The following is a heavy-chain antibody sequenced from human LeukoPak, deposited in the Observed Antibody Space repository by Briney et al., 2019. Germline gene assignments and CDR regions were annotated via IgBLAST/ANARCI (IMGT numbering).Heavy chain of an antibody. CDR3: ARAEVGTTLD. Sequence: PGGSLRLSCAASGFTFSDHYMDWVRQPPGKGLEWVGRSRNKANSYTTEYAASVKGRFTISRGDSKNSLYLQMNSLKTEDTAAYYCARAEVGTTLDWGQGTLVTVSS. D-gene: IGHD1-14*01. CDR2: SRNKANSYTT. J-gene: IGHJ4*02. V-gene: IGHV3-72*01. CDR1: GFTFSDHY.